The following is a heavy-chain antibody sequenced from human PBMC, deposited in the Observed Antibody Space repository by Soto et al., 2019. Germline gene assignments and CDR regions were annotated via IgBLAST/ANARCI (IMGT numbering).Heavy chain of an antibody. CDR1: GGTFSSYA. CDR2: IIPIFGTA. Sequence: QVQLVQSGAEVKKPGSSVKVSCKASGGTFSSYAISWVRQAPGQGLAWMGGIIPIFGTANDAQKFQGRVTLTADESTSTAYMELSSLRSEDTAVYYCARCTSGYDAFDIWGQGTMVTVSS. CDR3: ARCTSGYDAFDI. J-gene: IGHJ3*02. V-gene: IGHV1-69*01. D-gene: IGHD2-2*01.